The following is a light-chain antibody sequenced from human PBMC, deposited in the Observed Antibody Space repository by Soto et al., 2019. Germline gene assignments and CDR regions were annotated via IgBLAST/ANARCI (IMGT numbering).Light chain of an antibody. J-gene: IGKJ1*01. V-gene: IGKV3-15*01. CDR1: QSVGSN. Sequence: EIVMTQSPATLSVSPGERATLSCRASQSVGSNLAWYQQKPGQAPSLLIYGASTRATGIPARFTGSGSGTEFTLTISSLQSEDFAVYYCQQYNNWPLWAVGQGTKVDSK. CDR3: QQYNNWPLWA. CDR2: GAS.